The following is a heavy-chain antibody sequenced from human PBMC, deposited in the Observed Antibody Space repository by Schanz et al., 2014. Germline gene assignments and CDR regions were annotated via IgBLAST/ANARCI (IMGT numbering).Heavy chain of an antibody. J-gene: IGHJ4*02. V-gene: IGHV3-30*02. CDR1: GFTFSNFG. D-gene: IGHD2-21*01. CDR2: IWHDVTKR. CDR3: AKDQTDSVCYNDCSFDY. Sequence: QVQLVESGGGVVQPGGSLRLSCAASGFTFSNFGMHWVRQAPGKGLEWVAFIWHDVTKRSYADSVKGRFTVSRDNSKNTLYLQMNSLTTEDTAVYYCAKDQTDSVCYNDCSFDYWGQGTLVTVS.